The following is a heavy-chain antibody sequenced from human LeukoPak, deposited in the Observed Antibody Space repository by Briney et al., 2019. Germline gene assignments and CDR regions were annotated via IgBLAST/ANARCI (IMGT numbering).Heavy chain of an antibody. Sequence: PGGSLRLSCAASGFTFSSYGMHWVRQAPGKGLEWVAVISYDGSNKYYADSVKGRFTISRDNSKNTLYLQMNSLRAEDTAVYYCAVITGDHGYYFDYWGQGTLVTVSS. V-gene: IGHV3-30*03. CDR1: GFTFSSYG. CDR2: ISYDGSNK. D-gene: IGHD3-22*01. J-gene: IGHJ4*02. CDR3: AVITGDHGYYFDY.